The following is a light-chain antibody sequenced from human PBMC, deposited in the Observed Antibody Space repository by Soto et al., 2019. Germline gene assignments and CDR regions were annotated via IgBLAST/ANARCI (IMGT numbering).Light chain of an antibody. Sequence: QSVLTQPPSVSGAPGQRVTISCTGTTSNIGSNYDVHWYQQLPGTAPKLIIYGNTNRPSGVPDRFSGSESGTLASLTITGLQADDEADYYCQSYDFSLRGVVFGGGTKLTVL. CDR1: TSNIGSNYD. J-gene: IGLJ2*01. CDR3: QSYDFSLRGVV. CDR2: GNT. V-gene: IGLV1-40*01.